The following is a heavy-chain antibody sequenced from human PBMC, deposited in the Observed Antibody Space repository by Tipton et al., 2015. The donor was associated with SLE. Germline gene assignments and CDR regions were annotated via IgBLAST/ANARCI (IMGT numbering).Heavy chain of an antibody. CDR3: ARYKYSSSPIGYYYYMDV. Sequence: TLSLTCTVSGGSISSGSYYWSWIRQPAGKGLEWIGRIYTSGSTNYNPSLKSRVTISVDTSKNQFSLKLSSVTAADTAVYYCARYKYSSSPIGYYYYMDVWGKGTTVTVSS. D-gene: IGHD6-6*01. CDR2: IYTSGST. J-gene: IGHJ6*03. CDR1: GGSISSGSYY. V-gene: IGHV4-61*02.